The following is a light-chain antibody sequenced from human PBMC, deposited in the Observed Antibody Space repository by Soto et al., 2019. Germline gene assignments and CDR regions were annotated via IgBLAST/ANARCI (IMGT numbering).Light chain of an antibody. CDR2: KNS. V-gene: IGLV1-47*01. J-gene: IGLJ3*02. Sequence: QSVVTQPPSASGTPGQRVTISCSGSSSNIGSNYVYWYQHLPGTAPKVLIYKNSHRPSGVTDRISVSKSDTSASLAISGLRSEDEAHYYCAVWDDSLSGVVFGGGTKLTVL. CDR3: AVWDDSLSGVV. CDR1: SSNIGSNY.